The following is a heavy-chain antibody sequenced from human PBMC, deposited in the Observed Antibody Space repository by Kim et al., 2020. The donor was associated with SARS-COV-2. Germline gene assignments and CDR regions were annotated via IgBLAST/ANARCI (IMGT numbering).Heavy chain of an antibody. CDR2: ISYRGST. Sequence: SETLSLTCTVSGGSISSGDYDWSWIRQPPGKGLEWIGYISYRGSTYYNPSLNSRITMSVDMSKNQFSLKLNSVTAADTAVYYCANLWGTNWFDPWGQGTLVTVSS. CDR3: ANLWGTNWFDP. J-gene: IGHJ5*02. V-gene: IGHV4-30-4*01. D-gene: IGHD3-16*01. CDR1: GGSISSGDYD.